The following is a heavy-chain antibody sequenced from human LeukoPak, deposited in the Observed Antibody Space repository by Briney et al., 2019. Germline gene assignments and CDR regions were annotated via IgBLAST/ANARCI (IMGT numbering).Heavy chain of an antibody. J-gene: IGHJ4*02. D-gene: IGHD1-1*01. CDR1: GGSMSSDY. CDR3: ARDRGTWNDDGFDY. CDR2: IYISGST. V-gene: IGHV4-4*07. Sequence: SETLSLTCTVSGGSMSSDYWSWIRQPAGKGLEWIGRIYISGSTNYNPSLKSRVTMSVDTSKNQFSLKLSSVTAADTAVYYCARDRGTWNDDGFDYWGQGTLVTVSS.